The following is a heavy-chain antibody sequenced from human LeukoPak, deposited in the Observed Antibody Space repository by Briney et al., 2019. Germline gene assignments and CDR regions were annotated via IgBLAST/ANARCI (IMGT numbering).Heavy chain of an antibody. CDR2: IYYSGST. CDR3: AKVFWYGGYSSGWFPGYYYYYMDV. CDR1: GGSISSYY. Sequence: SETLSLTCTVSGGSISSYYWSWIRQPPGKGLEWIGYIYYSGSTNYNPSLKSRVTISVDTSKNQFSLKLSSVTAADTAVYYCAKVFWYGGYSSGWFPGYYYYYMDVWGKGTTVTISS. J-gene: IGHJ6*03. D-gene: IGHD6-19*01. V-gene: IGHV4-59*01.